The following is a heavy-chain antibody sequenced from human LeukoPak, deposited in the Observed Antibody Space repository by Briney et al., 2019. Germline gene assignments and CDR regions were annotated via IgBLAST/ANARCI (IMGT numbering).Heavy chain of an antibody. D-gene: IGHD3-10*01. Sequence: GASVKVSCKASGYTFTGYYMHWVRQAPGRGLEWMGWTNPNSGGTNYAQKFQGRVTMTRDTSISTAYMELSRLRPDDTAVYYCARDGSYYYYMDVWGKGTTVTVSS. J-gene: IGHJ6*03. V-gene: IGHV1-2*02. CDR1: GYTFTGYY. CDR2: TNPNSGGT. CDR3: ARDGSYYYYMDV.